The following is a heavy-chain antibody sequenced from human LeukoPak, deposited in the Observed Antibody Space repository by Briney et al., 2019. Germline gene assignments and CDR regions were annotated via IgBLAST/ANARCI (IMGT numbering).Heavy chain of an antibody. CDR1: GGSISSYY. V-gene: IGHV4-4*07. D-gene: IGHD3-10*01. J-gene: IGHJ4*02. Sequence: SETLSLTCTVSGGSISSYYWSWIRQPAGKGLEWIGRIYTSGSTNYNPSLQSRVTMSVDTSKNQFSLKLSSVTAADTAVYYCAREGDGLWFGEHHFDYWGQGTLVTVSS. CDR2: IYTSGST. CDR3: AREGDGLWFGEHHFDY.